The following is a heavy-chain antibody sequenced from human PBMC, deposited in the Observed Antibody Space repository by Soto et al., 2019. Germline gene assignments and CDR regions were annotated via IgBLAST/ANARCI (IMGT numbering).Heavy chain of an antibody. CDR1: GFTFSSYG. J-gene: IGHJ4*02. Sequence: QVQLVESGGGVVQPGRSLRLSCAASGFTFSSYGMHWVRQAPGKGLEWVAVISYDGSNKYYADSVKGRFTISRDNSXNTLDLQMNSLRAEDTAVYYCAKEAEMATTPLFDYWGQGTLVTVSS. CDR3: AKEAEMATTPLFDY. D-gene: IGHD5-12*01. V-gene: IGHV3-30*18. CDR2: ISYDGSNK.